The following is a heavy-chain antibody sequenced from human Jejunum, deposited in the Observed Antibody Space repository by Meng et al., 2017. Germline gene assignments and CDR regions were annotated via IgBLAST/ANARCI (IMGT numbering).Heavy chain of an antibody. CDR1: CGCISSRALF. D-gene: IGHD3-10*01. J-gene: IGHJ4*02. V-gene: IGHV4-39*07. Sequence: SGPGVLRPCETPDLNVTVSCGCISSRALFWGWIRPPTGNGLEWIWSIFYIVRPYYNPSLTSRVTISLDTSKNQFSLRLNSVTAADTAVYYCARSAMVRGLIRGGSANDYWGQGTLVTVSS. CDR3: ARSAMVRGLIRGGSANDY. CDR2: IFYIVRP.